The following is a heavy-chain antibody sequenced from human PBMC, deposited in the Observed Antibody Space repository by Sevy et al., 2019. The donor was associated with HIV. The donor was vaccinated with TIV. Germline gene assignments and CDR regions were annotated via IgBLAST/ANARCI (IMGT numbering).Heavy chain of an antibody. D-gene: IGHD2-15*01. V-gene: IGHV3-11*01. J-gene: IGHJ4*02. CDR1: GFSFSDYY. CDR2: IGSSDSTL. CDR3: ARGTIYHVEYWSGGRCPPGDY. Sequence: GGSLRLSCAASGFSFSDYYMSWIRQAPGKGLEWISYIGSSDSTLYYVDSVKGRFTISRDNAKNSLYLQMNSLRAEDTAVYYCARGTIYHVEYWSGGRCPPGDYWGQGTLVTVSS.